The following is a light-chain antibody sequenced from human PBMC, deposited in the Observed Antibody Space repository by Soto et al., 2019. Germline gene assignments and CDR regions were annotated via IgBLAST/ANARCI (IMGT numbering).Light chain of an antibody. V-gene: IGKV3-20*01. J-gene: IGKJ1*01. CDR1: QSVSSSY. CDR3: QQCGSSPS. Sequence: EIVLTQSPGTLSLSPGERATLSCRASQSVSSSYLAWYQQKPGQAPRLLIYDTSSRATGIPDRFSGSGSGTDFTLAISSLEPDDFAVYYCQQCGSSPSFGQETKVELK. CDR2: DTS.